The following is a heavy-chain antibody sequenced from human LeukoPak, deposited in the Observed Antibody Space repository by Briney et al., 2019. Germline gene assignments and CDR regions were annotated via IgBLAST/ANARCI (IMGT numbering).Heavy chain of an antibody. V-gene: IGHV3-11*04. CDR1: GITLSDSY. Sequence: GGSLRLSCAASGITLSDSYMSWIRQTPGKGLEWVSYINSRGDTIYYADSVKGRFTISRDNAQNSLYLQMNSLRAEDTAVYYCASMNWFDPWGQGTLVTVSS. CDR2: INSRGDTI. CDR3: ASMNWFDP. J-gene: IGHJ5*02.